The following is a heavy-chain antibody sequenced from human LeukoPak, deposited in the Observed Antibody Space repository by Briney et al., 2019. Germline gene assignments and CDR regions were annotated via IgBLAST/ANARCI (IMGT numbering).Heavy chain of an antibody. CDR2: IYSGGGT. CDR1: GFSVSSYY. D-gene: IGHD3-3*01. J-gene: IGHJ4*02. Sequence: GGSLRLVCAASGFSVSSYYMTWVRQAPGEGLELVSVIYSGGGTYYADSGKGRFTISRDNSENTLYLQMNSLRAEDTAVYYCARVPFYDFWSGPGYFDYWGQGILVTVSP. CDR3: ARVPFYDFWSGPGYFDY. V-gene: IGHV3-66*01.